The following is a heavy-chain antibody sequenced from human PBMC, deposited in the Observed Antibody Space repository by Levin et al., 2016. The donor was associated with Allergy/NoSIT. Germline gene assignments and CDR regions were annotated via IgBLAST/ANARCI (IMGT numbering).Heavy chain of an antibody. CDR2: INTNTGNP. D-gene: IGHD3-10*01. V-gene: IGHV7-4-1*02. J-gene: IGHJ6*02. CDR3: AIGWLWFGEYPKGMDV. Sequence: WVRQAPGQGLEWMGWINTNTGNPTYAQGFTGRFVFSLDTSVSTAYLQISSLKAEDTAVYYCAIGWLWFGEYPKGMDVWGQGTTVTVSS.